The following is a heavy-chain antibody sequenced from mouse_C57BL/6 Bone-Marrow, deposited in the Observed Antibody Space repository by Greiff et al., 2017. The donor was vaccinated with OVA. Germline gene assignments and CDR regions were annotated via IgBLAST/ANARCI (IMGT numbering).Heavy chain of an antibody. J-gene: IGHJ3*01. CDR2: INPNNGGT. D-gene: IGHD4-1*02. Sequence: VQLQQSGPELVKPGASVKISCKASGYTFTDYYMNWVKQSHGKSLEWIGDINPNNGGTSYNQKFKGKATLTVDKSSSTAYMELRSLTSEDSAVYYCARGRPETTGTIFFFAYWGQGTLVTVSA. CDR3: ARGRPETTGTIFFFAY. V-gene: IGHV1-26*01. CDR1: GYTFTDYY.